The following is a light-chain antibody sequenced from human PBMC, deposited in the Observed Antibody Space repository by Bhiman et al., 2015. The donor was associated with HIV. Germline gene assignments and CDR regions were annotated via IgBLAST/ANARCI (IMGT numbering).Light chain of an antibody. V-gene: IGLV3-21*04. CDR1: NIESKS. J-gene: IGLJ1*01. CDR2: YDS. Sequence: SYELTQPPSVSVPPGKTARMTCGGNNIESKSVHWYQQKPGQAPVVVIYYDSDRPSGIPERFSGSNSGNTATLTISRVEAGDEADYYCQVWDSSSGHPSYVFGTGTKVTVL. CDR3: QVWDSSSGHPSYV.